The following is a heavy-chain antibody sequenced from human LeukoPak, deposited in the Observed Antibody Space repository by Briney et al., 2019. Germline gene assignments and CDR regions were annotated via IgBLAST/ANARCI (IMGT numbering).Heavy chain of an antibody. J-gene: IGHJ3*02. D-gene: IGHD6-25*01. CDR3: TRVRAAGPHADAFDI. CDR2: IRSKAYGGTT. Sequence: GGSLRLSCTASGFTFGYYAMSWFRQAPGKGLEWVGFIRSKAYGGTTEYAASVKGRFTISRDDSKSIAYLQMNSLKTEDTAVYYCTRVRAAGPHADAFDIWGQRTMVTVSS. V-gene: IGHV3-49*03. CDR1: GFTFGYYA.